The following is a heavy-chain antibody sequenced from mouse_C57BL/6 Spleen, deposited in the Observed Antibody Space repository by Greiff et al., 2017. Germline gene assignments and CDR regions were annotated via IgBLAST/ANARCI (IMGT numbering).Heavy chain of an antibody. CDR2: IHPSDSDT. D-gene: IGHD1-1*01. CDR3: AITATVVATDDAMDY. J-gene: IGHJ4*01. CDR1: GYTFTSYW. Sequence: VQLQQPGAELVKPGASVKVSCKASGYTFTSYWMHWVKQRPGQGLEWIGRIHPSDSDTNYNQKFKGKATLTVDNSSSTAYMQLSSLTSEDSAVYYCAITATVVATDDAMDYWGQGTSVTVSS. V-gene: IGHV1-74*01.